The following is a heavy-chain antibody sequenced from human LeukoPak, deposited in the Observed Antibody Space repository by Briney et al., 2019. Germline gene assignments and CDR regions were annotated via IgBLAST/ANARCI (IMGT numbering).Heavy chain of an antibody. Sequence: PGGSLRLSCAASGFTFSSYAMSWVRQAPGKGLEWVSSISGSGGNTYYADFVKGRFTISRDNSKNTLYLQMNSLRAEDTAVYYCAKDSEQWRVLGRNWFDPWGRGTLVTVSS. CDR1: GFTFSSYA. V-gene: IGHV3-23*01. D-gene: IGHD6-19*01. CDR2: ISGSGGNT. CDR3: AKDSEQWRVLGRNWFDP. J-gene: IGHJ5*02.